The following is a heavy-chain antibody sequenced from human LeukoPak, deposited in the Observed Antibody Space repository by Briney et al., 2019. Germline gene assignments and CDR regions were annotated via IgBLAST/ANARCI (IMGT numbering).Heavy chain of an antibody. Sequence: GSSVKVSRKASGGTFSSYAISWVRQAPGQGLEWMGGIIPIFGTANYAQKFQGRVTITTDESTSTAYMELSSLRSEDTAVYYCARVPEYDSSGYAPFGYWGQGTLVTVSS. V-gene: IGHV1-69*05. J-gene: IGHJ4*02. CDR1: GGTFSSYA. CDR2: IIPIFGTA. CDR3: ARVPEYDSSGYAPFGY. D-gene: IGHD3-22*01.